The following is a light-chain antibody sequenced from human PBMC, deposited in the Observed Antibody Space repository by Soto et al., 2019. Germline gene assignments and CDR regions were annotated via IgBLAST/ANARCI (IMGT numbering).Light chain of an antibody. CDR3: QQYINWPPT. Sequence: EIVMTQSPATLSVSPGERATLSCRASQSVSSNLAWYQQKPGQAPRLLIYGASTRATGIPARFSGSGSGTECTLTISSLQSEDFAVYYCQQYINWPPTFGQGPKLEIK. V-gene: IGKV3-15*01. CDR2: GAS. CDR1: QSVSSN. J-gene: IGKJ2*01.